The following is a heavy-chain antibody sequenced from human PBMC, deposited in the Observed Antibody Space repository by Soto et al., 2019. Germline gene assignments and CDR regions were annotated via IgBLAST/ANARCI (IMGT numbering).Heavy chain of an antibody. CDR3: AREXGYSGSYWYYYYYGMDV. D-gene: IGHD1-26*01. Sequence: SETLSLTCAVSGYSISSGYHWGWIRQPPGKGLEWIGSIYHSGSTYYNPSLKSRVTISVDTSKNQFSLKLSSVTAADTAVYYCAREXGYSGSYWYYYYYGMDVWGQGTTVTVSS. CDR1: GYSISSGYH. J-gene: IGHJ6*02. V-gene: IGHV4-38-2*02. CDR2: IYHSGST.